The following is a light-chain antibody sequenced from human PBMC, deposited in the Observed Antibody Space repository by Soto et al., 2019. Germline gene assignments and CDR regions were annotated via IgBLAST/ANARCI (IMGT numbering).Light chain of an antibody. V-gene: IGKV3-15*01. CDR3: QQYNNWPPST. Sequence: EIVMTQSPATLSVSPGERATISCRASQSVSSDLAWYQQKPGQAPRLLIYGASTRATGIPARFRGSKSGTEFTLTISSLQSEDFAVYYCQQYNNWPPSTFGQGTKV. J-gene: IGKJ1*01. CDR1: QSVSSD. CDR2: GAS.